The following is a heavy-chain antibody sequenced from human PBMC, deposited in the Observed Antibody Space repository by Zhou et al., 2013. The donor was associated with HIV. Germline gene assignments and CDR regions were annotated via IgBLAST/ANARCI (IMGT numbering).Heavy chain of an antibody. V-gene: IGHV1-69*05. J-gene: IGHJ6*03. CDR2: IIPIFGTA. D-gene: IGHD3-22*01. CDR1: GGTFSSYA. Sequence: QVQLVQSGAEVKKPGSSVKVSCKASGGTFSSYAISWVRQAPGQGLEWMGGIIPIFGTANYAQKFQGRVTITTDESTSTAYMELSSLRSEDTAVYYCASSPHYDSSGSSWRRTYYYYYYMDVWGKGTTVTVSS. CDR3: ASSPHYDSSGSSWRRTYYYYYYMDV.